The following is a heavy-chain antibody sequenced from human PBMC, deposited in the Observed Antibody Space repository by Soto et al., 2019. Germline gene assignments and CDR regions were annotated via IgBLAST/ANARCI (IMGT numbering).Heavy chain of an antibody. J-gene: IGHJ4*02. D-gene: IGHD5-18*01. CDR2: IYYSGST. Sequence: SETLSLTSPVSGCTISSGDYYWSWIRQPPGKGLEWIGYIYYSGSTYYNPSLKSRVTISVDTSKNQFSLKLSSVTAADTAVYYCARDPVDTAMIYWGQGTLVTVSS. CDR1: GCTISSGDYY. CDR3: ARDPVDTAMIY. V-gene: IGHV4-30-4*01.